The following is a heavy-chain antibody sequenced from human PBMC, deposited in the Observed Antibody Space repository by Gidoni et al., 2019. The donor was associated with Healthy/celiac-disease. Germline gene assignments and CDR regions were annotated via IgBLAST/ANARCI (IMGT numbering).Heavy chain of an antibody. CDR2: ISWNSGSI. Sequence: EVQLVESGGGLVQPGRSLRLSCAASGFTFDDYAMHWVRQAPGKGLGWVSGISWNSGSIGYADSVKGRFTISRDNAKNSLYLQMNSLRAEDTALYYCAKVGGYSSSWGEFDYWGQGTLVTVSS. J-gene: IGHJ4*02. CDR1: GFTFDDYA. V-gene: IGHV3-9*01. D-gene: IGHD6-6*01. CDR3: AKVGGYSSSWGEFDY.